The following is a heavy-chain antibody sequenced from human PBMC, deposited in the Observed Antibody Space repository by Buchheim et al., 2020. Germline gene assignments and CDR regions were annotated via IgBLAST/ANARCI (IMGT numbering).Heavy chain of an antibody. CDR1: GFTFSSYA. J-gene: IGHJ4*02. Sequence: QVQLVESGGGVVQPGRSLRLSCAASGFTFSSYAMHWVRQAPGKGLEWVAVISYDGSNIYYADSVKGRFTISRHNSKNTTYLQMNSLRAEDTAVYYCARAVLLWFGEFDYWGQGTL. CDR2: ISYDGSNI. D-gene: IGHD3-10*01. V-gene: IGHV3-30*04. CDR3: ARAVLLWFGEFDY.